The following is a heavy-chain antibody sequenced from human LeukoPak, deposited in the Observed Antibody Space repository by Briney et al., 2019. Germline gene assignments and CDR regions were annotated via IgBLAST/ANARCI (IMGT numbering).Heavy chain of an antibody. Sequence: TSETLSLTCTVSGGSVSSGSYYWSWIRQPPGKGLEGIGYIYDSESTNYNPSLKSRVTISVDTSKNQFSLKMSSVTAADTAVYYCARDRAVTSDAFDIWGQGTMVTVSS. V-gene: IGHV4-61*01. CDR3: ARDRAVTSDAFDI. J-gene: IGHJ3*02. CDR2: IYDSEST. D-gene: IGHD4-17*01. CDR1: GGSVSSGSYY.